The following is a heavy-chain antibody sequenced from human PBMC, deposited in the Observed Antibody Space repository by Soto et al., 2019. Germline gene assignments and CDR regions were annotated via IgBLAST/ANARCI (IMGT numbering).Heavy chain of an antibody. CDR3: VRLIGNSWLDS. V-gene: IGHV6-1*01. D-gene: IGHD2-8*01. J-gene: IGHJ5*01. CDR1: GDSVSSNSAV. CDR2: TYYRSKWYT. Sequence: SQTLSLTGAISGDSVSSNSAVWNWIRQSPSRGLEWLGRTYYRSKWYTDYAVSVKSRITITPDISNNQVSLHLNSVTPDETAVYYCVRLIGNSWLDSWGQGTLVTVSS.